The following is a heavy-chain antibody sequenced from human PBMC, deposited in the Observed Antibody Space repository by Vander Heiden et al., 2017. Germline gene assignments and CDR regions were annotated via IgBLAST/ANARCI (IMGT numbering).Heavy chain of an antibody. CDR3: ARRDGYNPVPDY. J-gene: IGHJ4*02. D-gene: IGHD5-12*01. CDR1: GSSFRSYC. Sequence: QVHLVWSGGGVVQTGRSLTLSCVASGSSFRSYCMHCVRQAPGTGLEWVAVISYDGSDKYYADSVKGRFTISRDNSKNTLYLQMNSLRAEDTAVYYCARRDGYNPVPDYWGQGTLVTVSS. V-gene: IGHV3-30*03. CDR2: ISYDGSDK.